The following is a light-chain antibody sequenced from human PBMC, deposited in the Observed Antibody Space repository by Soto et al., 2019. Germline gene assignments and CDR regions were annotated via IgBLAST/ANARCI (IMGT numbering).Light chain of an antibody. J-gene: IGKJ2*02. CDR1: QGIGDR. CDR2: SAS. V-gene: IGKV1-12*01. Sequence: DIQMTQSPSSVSASVGDRVTITCRASQGIGDRLGWYQQKPGKAPNLLIYSASSLFNGVPSSSSGSGSGTDVTLNISNLQHEDFVSYYCQQDYSFLRTFDQGTTVELK. CDR3: QQDYSFLRT.